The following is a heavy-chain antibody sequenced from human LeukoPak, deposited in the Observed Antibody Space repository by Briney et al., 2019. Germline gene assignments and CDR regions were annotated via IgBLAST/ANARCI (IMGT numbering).Heavy chain of an antibody. V-gene: IGHV4-31*03. J-gene: IGHJ4*02. Sequence: PSETLSLTCTVSGGSISSGGYYWSWIRQHPGKGLEWMGYIYYSGSTYYNPSLKSRVTISVDTSKNQFSLKLSSVTAADTAVYYCARVAEAYYYDSSGAADSDYWGQGTLVTVS. CDR1: GGSISSGGYY. CDR3: ARVAEAYYYDSSGAADSDY. D-gene: IGHD3-22*01. CDR2: IYYSGST.